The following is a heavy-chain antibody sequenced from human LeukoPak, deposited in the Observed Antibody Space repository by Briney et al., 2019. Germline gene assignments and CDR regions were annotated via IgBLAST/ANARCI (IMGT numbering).Heavy chain of an antibody. D-gene: IGHD2-21*01. CDR1: GFTFSNNA. Sequence: GGSLRLSCAASGFTFSNNALSWVRQAPGKGLEWVSVISGSGGSTYYADSVKGRFTISRDNSKNTLYQQMDSLRAGDTAVYYCARGRLRVIDAFDIWGQGTMVTVSS. CDR3: ARGRLRVIDAFDI. CDR2: ISGSGGST. V-gene: IGHV3-23*01. J-gene: IGHJ3*02.